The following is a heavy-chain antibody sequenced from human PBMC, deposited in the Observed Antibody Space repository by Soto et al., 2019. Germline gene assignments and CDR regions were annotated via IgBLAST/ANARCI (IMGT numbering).Heavy chain of an antibody. CDR3: ARGVATLPVFAFDV. V-gene: IGHV2-5*01. D-gene: IGHD2-15*01. Sequence: QMTLKESGPTLVKPTQTLTLTCSFSGFSLSTAGVGVGWVRQPPGQALEWLALIYWSGHEHYRPSLKTRLTITKDSLKNQVVLIMTDMDPVDTATYYCARGVATLPVFAFDVWGQGTTVTVSS. CDR2: IYWSGHE. CDR1: GFSLSTAGVG. J-gene: IGHJ3*01.